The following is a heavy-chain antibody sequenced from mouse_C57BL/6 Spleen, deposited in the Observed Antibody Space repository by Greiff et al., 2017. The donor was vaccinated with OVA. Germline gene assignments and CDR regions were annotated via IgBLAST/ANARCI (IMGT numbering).Heavy chain of an antibody. J-gene: IGHJ4*01. Sequence: QVQLQQSGTELVKPGASVKLSCKASGYTFTSYWMHWVKQRPGQGLEWIGNINPSNGGTNYNEKFKSKATLTVDKSSSTAYMQLSSLTSEDSAVYYCARGRYSNSYYYAMDYWGQGTSVTVSS. CDR3: ARGRYSNSYYYAMDY. CDR1: GYTFTSYW. V-gene: IGHV1-53*01. CDR2: INPSNGGT. D-gene: IGHD2-5*01.